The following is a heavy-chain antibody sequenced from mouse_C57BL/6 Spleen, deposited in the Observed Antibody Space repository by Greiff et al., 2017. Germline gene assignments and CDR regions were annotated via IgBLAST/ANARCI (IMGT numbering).Heavy chain of an antibody. V-gene: IGHV1-53*01. D-gene: IGHD2-3*01. J-gene: IGHJ1*03. CDR3: ARSPRWLLRWYFDV. CDR2: INPSNGGT. Sequence: QVQLQQSGTELVKPGASVKLSCKASGYTFTSYWMHWVKQRPGQGLEWIGNINPSNGGTNYNEKFKSKATLTVDKSSSTAYMQLSSLTSEDSAVYYCARSPRWLLRWYFDVWGTGTTVTVSS. CDR1: GYTFTSYW.